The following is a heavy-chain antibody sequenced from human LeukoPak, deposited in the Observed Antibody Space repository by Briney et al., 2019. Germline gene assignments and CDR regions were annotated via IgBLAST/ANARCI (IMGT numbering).Heavy chain of an antibody. V-gene: IGHV2-5*01. CDR3: ARRLEGEYYDLWSGYPNWFDP. CDR1: GFSLSTSGVG. Sequence: SGPTLVNPTQTLTLTCTFSGFSLSTSGVGVGWIRQPPGKALEWLALIYWNDDKRYSPSLKSRLTITKDTSKNQVVLTMTNMDPVDTATYYCARRLEGEYYDLWSGYPNWFDPWGQGTLVTVSS. D-gene: IGHD3-3*01. CDR2: IYWNDDK. J-gene: IGHJ5*02.